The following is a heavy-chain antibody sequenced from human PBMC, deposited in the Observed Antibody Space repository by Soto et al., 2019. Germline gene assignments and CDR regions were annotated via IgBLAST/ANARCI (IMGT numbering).Heavy chain of an antibody. D-gene: IGHD6-13*01. Sequence: PGGSLRLSCAASGFTFSSYAMHWVRQAPGKGLEWVAVMSYDGSNKYYADSVKGRFTISRDNSKNTLYLQMNSLRAEDTAVYYCARVTAAAGGYYYYGMDVWGQGTTVTVSS. CDR1: GFTFSSYA. CDR2: MSYDGSNK. CDR3: ARVTAAAGGYYYYGMDV. J-gene: IGHJ6*02. V-gene: IGHV3-30-3*01.